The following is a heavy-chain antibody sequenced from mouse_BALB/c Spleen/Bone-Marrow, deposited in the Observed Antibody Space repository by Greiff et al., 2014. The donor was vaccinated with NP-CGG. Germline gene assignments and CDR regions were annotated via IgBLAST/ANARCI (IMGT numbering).Heavy chain of an antibody. CDR1: GYTFTSYW. CDR2: INPSTGYT. CDR3: AREGYYGSPLAY. V-gene: IGHV1-7*01. Sequence: QVQLKEAGGELAKPGGSVKKFCKASGYTFTSYWMDLGKKRAGPGLEWIGYINPSTGYTEYNQKFKDKATLTADKSSSTAYMQLSSLTSEDSAVYYCAREGYYGSPLAYWGQGTLVTVSA. D-gene: IGHD1-1*01. J-gene: IGHJ3*01.